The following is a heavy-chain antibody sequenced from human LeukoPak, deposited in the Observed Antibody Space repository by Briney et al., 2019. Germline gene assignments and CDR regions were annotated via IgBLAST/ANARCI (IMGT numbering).Heavy chain of an antibody. D-gene: IGHD1-14*01. J-gene: IGHJ6*02. V-gene: IGHV3-48*03. CDR1: GFTFSSYE. CDR2: ISSSGSTI. CDR3: ARDRTMTADYYYGMDV. Sequence: GGSLRLSCAASGFTFSSYEMNWVRQAPGKGLEWVSYISSSGSTIYYADSVKGRFTISRDNAKNSLYLQMNSLRAEDTAVYYCARDRTMTADYYYGMDVWGQGTMVTVSS.